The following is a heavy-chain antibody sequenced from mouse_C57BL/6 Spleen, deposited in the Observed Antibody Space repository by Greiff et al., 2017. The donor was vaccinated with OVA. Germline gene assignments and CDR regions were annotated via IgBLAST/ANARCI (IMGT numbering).Heavy chain of an antibody. V-gene: IGHV1-26*01. J-gene: IGHJ4*01. Sequence: VQLQQSGPELVKPGASVKISCKASGYTFTDYYMNWVKQSHGKSLEWIGDINPNTGGTSYNQKFKGKATLTVDKSYSTAYMEIRSLTSEDSAVYYCANGNYDYYAMDYWGQGTSVTVSS. D-gene: IGHD2-1*01. CDR1: GYTFTDYY. CDR3: ANGNYDYYAMDY. CDR2: INPNTGGT.